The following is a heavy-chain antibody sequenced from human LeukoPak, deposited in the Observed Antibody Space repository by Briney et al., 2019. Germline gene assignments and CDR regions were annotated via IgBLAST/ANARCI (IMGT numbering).Heavy chain of an antibody. CDR2: ISSDGDRT. Sequence: GGSLRLSCSASGFIFSDYAMRWVRQAPGKGLEYISAISSDGDRTYFTDSVKGRFTISRDNAKNSLYLQMNSLRDEDTAVYYCARDQGRFLQWPHDYWGQGTLVTVSS. CDR3: ARDQGRFLQWPHDY. CDR1: GFIFSDYA. D-gene: IGHD3-3*01. V-gene: IGHV3-64*04. J-gene: IGHJ4*02.